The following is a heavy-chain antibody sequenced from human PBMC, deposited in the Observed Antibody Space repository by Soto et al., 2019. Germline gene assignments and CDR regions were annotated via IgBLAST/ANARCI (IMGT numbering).Heavy chain of an antibody. CDR2: IYYSGST. CDR1: GGSISSSSYY. J-gene: IGHJ4*02. D-gene: IGHD6-19*01. CDR3: ARQSWKKYSSGWY. V-gene: IGHV4-39*01. Sequence: PSETLSLTCTVSGGSISSSSYYWGWIRQPPGKGLEWIGSIYYSGSTYYNPSLKSRVTISVDTSKNQFSLKLSSVTAADTAVYYCARQSWKKYSSGWYWGQGTLVTVS.